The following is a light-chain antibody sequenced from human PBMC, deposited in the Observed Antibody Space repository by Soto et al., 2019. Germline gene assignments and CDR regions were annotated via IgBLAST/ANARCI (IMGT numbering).Light chain of an antibody. CDR1: SSDIGGHNY. CDR2: DVN. J-gene: IGLJ2*01. CDR3: SSYTNTSTPVV. Sequence: QSALTQPASVSGSPGQSITISCTGTSSDIGGHNYVSWYRQHPGKAPKVMIYDVNNRPSGISHRFSGSKSGNTASLIISGLQTEDEADYYCSSYTNTSTPVVFGGGTKLTVL. V-gene: IGLV2-14*03.